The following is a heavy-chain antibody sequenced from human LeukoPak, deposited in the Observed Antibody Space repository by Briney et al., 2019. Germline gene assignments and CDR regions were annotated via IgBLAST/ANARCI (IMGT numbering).Heavy chain of an antibody. CDR1: GGSLSSYY. Sequence: SETLSLTCTVSGGSLSSYYWSWVRQPPGKGLECSGYIYYSGSTNYNPSLKSRVTISVDTSKNQFSLKLSSVTAADTAVYYCARGVPHCGGDCYTHYFFDYWGQGTLVTVSS. D-gene: IGHD2-21*02. CDR2: IYYSGST. J-gene: IGHJ4*02. CDR3: ARGVPHCGGDCYTHYFFDY. V-gene: IGHV4-59*01.